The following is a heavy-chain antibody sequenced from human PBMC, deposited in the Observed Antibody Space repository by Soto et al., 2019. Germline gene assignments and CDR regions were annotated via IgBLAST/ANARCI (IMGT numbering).Heavy chain of an antibody. J-gene: IGHJ3*02. V-gene: IGHV3-30-3*01. CDR1: GFTFRTYS. Sequence: QVQLVESGGGVVQPGKSLRLSCATSGFTFRTYSMHWVRQAPGKGLEWVAVISYDESSKAYADSVKGRFTISRDNSQNTLYLQMNSLRAEDTAVYYCARPHYDFWTGYPGDAFDIWGQGTMVTVSS. CDR3: ARPHYDFWTGYPGDAFDI. CDR2: ISYDESSK. D-gene: IGHD3-3*01.